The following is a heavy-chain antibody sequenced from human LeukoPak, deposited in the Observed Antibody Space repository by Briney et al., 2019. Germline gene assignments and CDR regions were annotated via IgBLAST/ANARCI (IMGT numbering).Heavy chain of an antibody. CDR3: ARDSRYCSGGSCCDAFDI. V-gene: IGHV4-59*01. Sequence: SETLSLTCTVSGGSISSYYWSWIRQPPGKGLEWIGYIYYSGSTNYNPSLKSRVTISVDTSKNQFSLKLSSVTAADTAVYYCARDSRYCSGGSCCDAFDIWGQGTMVTVSS. CDR1: GGSISSYY. D-gene: IGHD2-15*01. CDR2: IYYSGST. J-gene: IGHJ3*02.